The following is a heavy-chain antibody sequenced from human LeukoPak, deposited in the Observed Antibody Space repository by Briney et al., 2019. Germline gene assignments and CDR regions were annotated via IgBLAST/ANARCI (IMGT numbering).Heavy chain of an antibody. J-gene: IGHJ4*02. CDR1: VYTFSSYG. V-gene: IGHV3-30*02. CDR2: IRYDGTNK. CDR3: AKDNYYGDYEVTRIFGVD. Sequence: GGSLRLSCAASVYTFSSYGMHWVRQAPGKGLEGVAFIRYDGTNKYYADSMRGRFTISRDKSKNTLYLQMNSLRVEDTAVYYCAKDNYYGDYEVTRIFGVDWGQGTLVTVSS. D-gene: IGHD4-17*01.